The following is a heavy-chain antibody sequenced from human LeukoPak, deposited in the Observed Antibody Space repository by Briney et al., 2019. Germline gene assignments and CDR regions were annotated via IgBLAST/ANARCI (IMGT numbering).Heavy chain of an antibody. V-gene: IGHV4-39*07. J-gene: IGHJ3*02. Sequence: SETLSLTCTVSGGSISSSSYYWGWIRQPSGKGLEWIGSIYYSGSTYYNPSLKSRVTISVDTSKNQFSLKLSSVTAADTAVYYCASRCSISCYDAFDIWGQGTMVTVSS. CDR3: ASRCSISCYDAFDI. CDR1: GGSISSSSYY. CDR2: IYYSGST. D-gene: IGHD2-2*01.